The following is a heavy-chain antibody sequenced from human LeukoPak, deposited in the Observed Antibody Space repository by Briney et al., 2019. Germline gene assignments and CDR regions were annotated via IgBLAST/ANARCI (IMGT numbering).Heavy chain of an antibody. D-gene: IGHD6-13*01. Sequence: ASVKVSCRASGYTFTSYHMHWVRQAPGQGLEWMRVINPGGVNTNYAQKFQGRVTMTRDTSTSTVYMELSSLRSEDTAVYYCARGFGSSRGYWGQGTLVTVSS. CDR1: GYTFTSYH. V-gene: IGHV1-46*01. CDR3: ARGFGSSRGY. CDR2: INPGGVNT. J-gene: IGHJ4*02.